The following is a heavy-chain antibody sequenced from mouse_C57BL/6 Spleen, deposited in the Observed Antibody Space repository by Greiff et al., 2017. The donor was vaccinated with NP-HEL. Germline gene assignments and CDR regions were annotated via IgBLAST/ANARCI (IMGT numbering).Heavy chain of an antibody. CDR3: AGPTAPYYFDY. CDR1: GYTFTSYT. J-gene: IGHJ2*01. D-gene: IGHD1-2*01. V-gene: IGHV1-4*01. Sequence: QVQLKESGAELARPGASVKMSCKASGYTFTSYTMHWVKQRPGPGLAWIGYINPSGGYTKYNQKFKDQATLTADKSSSTAYMQLSSLTSEDSAVYYCAGPTAPYYFDYWGQGTTLTVSS. CDR2: INPSGGYT.